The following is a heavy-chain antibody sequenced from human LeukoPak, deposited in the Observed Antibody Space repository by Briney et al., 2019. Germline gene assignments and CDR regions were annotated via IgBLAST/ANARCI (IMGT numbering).Heavy chain of an antibody. V-gene: IGHV1-2*02. CDR3: AREGCSGTSCYTPDY. CDR1: GYTFSGYY. Sequence: PRASLKVSCKASGYTFSGYYIHWVRQAPGQGLQWMGWINPNSGETKFAQKFQGRVTMTRDTSISTAYMELTGLRSDDTAVYYCAREGCSGTSCYTPDYWGQGTLVTVSS. CDR2: INPNSGET. D-gene: IGHD2-2*02. J-gene: IGHJ4*02.